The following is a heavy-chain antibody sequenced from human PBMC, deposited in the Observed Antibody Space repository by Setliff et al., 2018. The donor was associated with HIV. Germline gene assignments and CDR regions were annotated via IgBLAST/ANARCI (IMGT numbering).Heavy chain of an antibody. CDR3: ARVAYEIGYSHGYDY. J-gene: IGHJ4*02. Sequence: GASVKVSCKASGYTFTNYYIHWVRQAPGQGLEWMGLINPSGGRTSYAQKFQSRLTMTRDTSRSTVYMELSSLRSEDTAVYYCARVAYEIGYSHGYDYWGQGTLVTVSS. CDR2: INPSGGRT. V-gene: IGHV1-46*01. CDR1: GYTFTNYY. D-gene: IGHD5-18*01.